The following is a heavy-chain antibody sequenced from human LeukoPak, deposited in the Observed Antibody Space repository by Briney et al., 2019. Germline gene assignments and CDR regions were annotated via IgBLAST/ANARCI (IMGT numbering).Heavy chain of an antibody. CDR2: ISAYNGNT. CDR3: ARGPPGGWFDP. Sequence: ASVKVSCKASGYTFTSYYMHWVRQAPGQGLEWMGWISAYNGNTNYAQKLQGRVTMTTDTSTSTAYMELRSLRSDDTAVYYCARGPPGGWFDPWGQGTLVTVSS. CDR1: GYTFTSYY. J-gene: IGHJ5*02. V-gene: IGHV1-18*04.